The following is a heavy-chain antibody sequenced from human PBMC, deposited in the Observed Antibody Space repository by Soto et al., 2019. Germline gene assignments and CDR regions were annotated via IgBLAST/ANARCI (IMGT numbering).Heavy chain of an antibody. Sequence: SETLSLTCTVSGGSISSYYWSWIRQPPGKGLEWIGYIYYSGSTNYNPSLKSRVTISVDTSKNQFSLKLSSVTAADTAVCYCARVIPVRWSGYFGMDVWGHGTTVTVSS. CDR1: GGSISSYY. CDR2: IYYSGST. V-gene: IGHV4-59*01. CDR3: ARVIPVRWSGYFGMDV. D-gene: IGHD3-3*01. J-gene: IGHJ6*02.